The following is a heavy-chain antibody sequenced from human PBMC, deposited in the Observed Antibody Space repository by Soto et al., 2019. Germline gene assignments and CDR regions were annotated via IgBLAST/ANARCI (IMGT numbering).Heavy chain of an antibody. CDR3: ARDRGGYSYGYADY. Sequence: SVKGSCKVSGGTFSSQAISWGRQAPGQRLEWMGVFIPILGAPKYAQNFRDRVTITADESTSTAYMELSSLRSEDTAVYYCARDRGGYSYGYADYWGPGTLVTVSS. D-gene: IGHD5-18*01. CDR1: GGTFSSQA. V-gene: IGHV1-69*01. CDR2: FIPILGAP. J-gene: IGHJ4*02.